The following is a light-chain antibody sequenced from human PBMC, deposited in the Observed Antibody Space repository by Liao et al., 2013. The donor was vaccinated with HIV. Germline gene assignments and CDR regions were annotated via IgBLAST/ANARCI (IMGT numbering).Light chain of an antibody. CDR1: ELGNKN. J-gene: IGLJ1*01. Sequence: SFELTQPPSVSVSPGQTASVTCSGDELGNKNICWYQQRPGQSPVLVISEDDKRPSGIPERFSGSNSGNTATLTISGAQAMDEADYYCQAWDSSTVVFGTGTKVTVL. V-gene: IGLV3-1*01. CDR3: QAWDSSTVV. CDR2: EDD.